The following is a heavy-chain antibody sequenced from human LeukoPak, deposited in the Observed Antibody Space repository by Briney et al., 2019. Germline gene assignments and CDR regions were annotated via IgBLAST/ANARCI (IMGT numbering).Heavy chain of an antibody. CDR1: GGSISSYY. Sequence: PSATLTLTCTASGGSISSYYMSWIRQPAGKGLEWIGRIYTSGSTNYDTSLKSRVNMSEDTSKNLFSLKLGAVTAADTAVYYCARDLRQGDYDWFDPWGQGTLVTVSS. D-gene: IGHD4-17*01. J-gene: IGHJ5*02. V-gene: IGHV4-4*07. CDR3: ARDLRQGDYDWFDP. CDR2: IYTSGST.